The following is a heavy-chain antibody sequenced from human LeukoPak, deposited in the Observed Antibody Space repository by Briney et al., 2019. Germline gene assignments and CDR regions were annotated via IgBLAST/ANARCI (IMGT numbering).Heavy chain of an antibody. CDR1: GFTFSSYW. D-gene: IGHD6-19*01. V-gene: IGHV3-74*01. CDR3: AKDGGYDVVDY. CDR2: VKSDGSST. J-gene: IGHJ4*02. Sequence: GGSLRLSCAASGFTFSSYWMHWVRQAPGKGLVWVSRVKSDGSSTNYADSVKGRFTVSRDNAKNTLILQMNSLRAEDTAVYYCAKDGGYDVVDYWGQGTLVTVSS.